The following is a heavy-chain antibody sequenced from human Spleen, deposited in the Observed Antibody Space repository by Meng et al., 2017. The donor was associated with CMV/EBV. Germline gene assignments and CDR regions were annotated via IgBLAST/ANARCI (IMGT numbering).Heavy chain of an antibody. V-gene: IGHV1-69*05. D-gene: IGHD2-2*01. J-gene: IGHJ6*02. Sequence: SVKVSCKASGGTITNYAISWVRQAPGHGLEWMGGFMPIFGTVNYAQKLQGRVTITTDESTDIAYMELSSLRSDDTAVYYCARCTRRHLRNYYYGMDVWGQGTTVTVSS. CDR3: ARCTRRHLRNYYYGMDV. CDR1: GGTITNYA. CDR2: FMPIFGTV.